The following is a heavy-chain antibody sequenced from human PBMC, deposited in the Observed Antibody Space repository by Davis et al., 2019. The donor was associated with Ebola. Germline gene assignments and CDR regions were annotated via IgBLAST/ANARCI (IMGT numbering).Heavy chain of an antibody. V-gene: IGHV1-18*01. Sequence: SVKVSCKASGYTFTSYGISWVRQAPGQGLEWMGWISAYNGNTNYAQKLQGRVTMTTDTSTNTAYMELRSLRSDDTAVYYCARGDCSGGSCYSFDYWGQGTLVTVSS. J-gene: IGHJ4*02. CDR2: ISAYNGNT. D-gene: IGHD2-15*01. CDR1: GYTFTSYG. CDR3: ARGDCSGGSCYSFDY.